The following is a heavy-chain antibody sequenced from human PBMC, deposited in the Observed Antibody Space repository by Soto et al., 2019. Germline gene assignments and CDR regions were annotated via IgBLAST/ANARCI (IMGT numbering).Heavy chain of an antibody. CDR1: GGTFSKYV. CDR3: ARDMTRTVVPYFDF. CDR2: IIPISGAA. V-gene: IGHV1-69*06. J-gene: IGHJ4*02. Sequence: ASVKGSFKASGGTFSKYVVNWLRQAPGQGLEWMGRIIPISGAANYAQKFQGRVTITADKSTSTSYMELSSLRSEDTAVYYCARDMTRTVVPYFDFWGQGTLVTVSS. D-gene: IGHD1-7*01.